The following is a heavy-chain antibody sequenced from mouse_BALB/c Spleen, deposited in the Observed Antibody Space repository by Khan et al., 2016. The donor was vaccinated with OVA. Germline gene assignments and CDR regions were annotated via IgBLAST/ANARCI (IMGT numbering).Heavy chain of an antibody. CDR3: AREWGAWFAY. Sequence: QVQLKESGAELARPGTSVKLSCKASGYTFTDYNINWVKQRTGQGLEWIGEIYPGSGNTYYREKFKGKATMTADKASSTAYMQLSSLTSEDSAVYFCAREWGAWFAYWGQGTLVTVSA. J-gene: IGHJ3*01. CDR1: GYTFTDYN. V-gene: IGHV1-77*01. CDR2: IYPGSGNT.